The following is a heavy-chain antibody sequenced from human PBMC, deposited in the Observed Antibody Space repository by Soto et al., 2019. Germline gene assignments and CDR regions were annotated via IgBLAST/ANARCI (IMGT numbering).Heavy chain of an antibody. CDR1: GGSISNSNYY. Sequence: SETLSLTCTASGGSISNSNYYWGWIRQPPGTGLEWIGSLYYSGNTYYNPSLKSRVTISVDTSYNQFSLRLTSMTAADTAVYFCARSGYSSGPFDYWGLGTLVTVSS. V-gene: IGHV4-39*01. CDR2: LYYSGNT. D-gene: IGHD6-19*01. J-gene: IGHJ4*02. CDR3: ARSGYSSGPFDY.